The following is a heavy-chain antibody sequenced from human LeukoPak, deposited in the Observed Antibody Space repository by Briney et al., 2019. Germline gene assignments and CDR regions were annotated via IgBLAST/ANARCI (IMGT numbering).Heavy chain of an antibody. V-gene: IGHV4-38-2*01. J-gene: IGHJ4*02. CDR3: ARRYSNYFFDY. D-gene: IGHD4-11*01. Sequence: KPSETLSLTCAVSGYSITSGYYWAWIRQPPGKGLEWIGNIYHSGSTCCNASLKSRVTISVDTSKNQFSLKLSSVTAADTAVYYCARRYSNYFFDYWGQGTLVTVAS. CDR2: IYHSGST. CDR1: GYSITSGYY.